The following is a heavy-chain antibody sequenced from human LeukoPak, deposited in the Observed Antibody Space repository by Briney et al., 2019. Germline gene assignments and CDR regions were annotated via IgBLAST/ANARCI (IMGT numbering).Heavy chain of an antibody. D-gene: IGHD2-8*02. CDR3: ARDPGGGWFDP. V-gene: IGHV4-59*01. Sequence: SETLSLTCAVYGGSFSGYYWSWIRQPPGKGLEWIGYIYYSGSTNYNPSLKSRVTISIDTSKNQFSLKLSSVTAADTAVYYCARDPGGGWFDPWGQGTLVTVSS. J-gene: IGHJ5*02. CDR2: IYYSGST. CDR1: GGSFSGYY.